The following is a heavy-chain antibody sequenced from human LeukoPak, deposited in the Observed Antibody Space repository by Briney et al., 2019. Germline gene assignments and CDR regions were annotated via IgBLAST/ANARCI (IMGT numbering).Heavy chain of an antibody. CDR1: GGSISSTNW. CDR2: ISLTGET. J-gene: IGHJ1*01. CDR3: ARHGSIVGASFQR. Sequence: PSETLSLTCGVSGGSISSTNWWSWVRQPPGQGLEWIGEISLTGETNYNPSLNGRVTMSLDESRNQLSLDLTSVTAADTAVYYCARHGSIVGASFQRWGQGTLVTVSS. V-gene: IGHV4-4*02. D-gene: IGHD1-26*01.